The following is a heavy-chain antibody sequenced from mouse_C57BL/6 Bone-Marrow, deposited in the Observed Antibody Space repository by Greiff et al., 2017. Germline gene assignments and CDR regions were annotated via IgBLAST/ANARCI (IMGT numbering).Heavy chain of an antibody. V-gene: IGHV5-4*03. J-gene: IGHJ4*01. CDR1: GFTFSSYA. Sequence: EVKLVESGGGLVKPGGSLKLSCAASGFTFSSYAMSWVRQTPEKRLEWVATISDGGSYTYYPDNVKGRFTISRDNAKNNLYLQMSHLKSEDTAMYYCARGWTMDYWGQGTSVTVSS. CDR3: ARGWTMDY. CDR2: ISDGGSYT.